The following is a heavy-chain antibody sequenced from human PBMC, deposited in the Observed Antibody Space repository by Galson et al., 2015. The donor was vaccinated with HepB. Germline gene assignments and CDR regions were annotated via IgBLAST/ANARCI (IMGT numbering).Heavy chain of an antibody. CDR1: GFTFSSYG. Sequence: SLRLSCATSGFTFSSYGMHWVRQAPGKGLEWVAVISYDGSKKYYADSVEGRFTISRDNSKNTLYLRMNSLRAEDTAVYYCAKQRAEDYYDSSGYSYYFDYWGQGTLVTVSS. D-gene: IGHD3-22*01. V-gene: IGHV3-30*18. CDR2: ISYDGSKK. J-gene: IGHJ4*02. CDR3: AKQRAEDYYDSSGYSYYFDY.